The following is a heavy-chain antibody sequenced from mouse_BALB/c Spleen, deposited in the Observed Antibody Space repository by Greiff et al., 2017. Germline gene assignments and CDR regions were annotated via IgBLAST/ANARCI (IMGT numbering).Heavy chain of an antibody. CDR2: IDPFNGGT. V-gene: IGHV1S135*01. Sequence: EVQLQQSGPELMKPGASVKISCKASGYSFTSYYMHWVKQSHGKSLEWIGYIDPFNGGTSYNQKFKGKATLTVDKSSSTAYMHLSSLTSEDSAVYYCARNYYGSSPFDYWGQGTTLTVSS. CDR1: GYSFTSYY. D-gene: IGHD1-1*01. J-gene: IGHJ2*01. CDR3: ARNYYGSSPFDY.